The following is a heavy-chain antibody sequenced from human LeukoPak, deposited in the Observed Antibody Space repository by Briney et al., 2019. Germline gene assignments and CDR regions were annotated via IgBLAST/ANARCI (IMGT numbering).Heavy chain of an antibody. D-gene: IGHD2-2*01. CDR3: ARRHCNSTSCYIH. Sequence: GESLKISCKGSGYSFTTYWIGWVRQMPGKGLEWMGIIYPGDSDTRYSPSFQGQVTISADTSISTAYLQWSSLKASDTAMHYCARRHCNSTSCYIHWGQGTLVTVSS. J-gene: IGHJ4*02. CDR2: IYPGDSDT. CDR1: GYSFTTYW. V-gene: IGHV5-51*01.